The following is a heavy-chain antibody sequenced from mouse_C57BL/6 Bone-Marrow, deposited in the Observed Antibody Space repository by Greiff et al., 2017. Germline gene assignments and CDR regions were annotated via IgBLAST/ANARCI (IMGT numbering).Heavy chain of an antibody. Sequence: DVMLVESGGGLVKPGGSLKLSCAASGFTFSSYAMSWVRQTPEKRLEWVATISDGGSYTYYPDNVKGRFTISRDNAKNNLYLQMSHLKSEDTAMYYCARVPYYYGPSMDYWGQGTSVTVSS. CDR2: ISDGGSYT. D-gene: IGHD1-1*01. CDR1: GFTFSSYA. CDR3: ARVPYYYGPSMDY. J-gene: IGHJ4*01. V-gene: IGHV5-4*03.